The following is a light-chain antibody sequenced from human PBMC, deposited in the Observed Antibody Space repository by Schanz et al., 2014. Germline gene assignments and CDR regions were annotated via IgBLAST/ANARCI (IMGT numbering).Light chain of an antibody. CDR1: SSDVGGYNY. V-gene: IGLV2-8*01. CDR3: SSYAGNNKLL. Sequence: QSALTQPPSASGSPGQSVTISCTGTSSDVGGYNYVSWYQQHPGKAPKLMIYEVSKRPSGVPDRFSGSKSGNTASLTVSGLQAEDEGDYYCSSYAGNNKLLFGGGTKLTVL. CDR2: EVS. J-gene: IGLJ2*01.